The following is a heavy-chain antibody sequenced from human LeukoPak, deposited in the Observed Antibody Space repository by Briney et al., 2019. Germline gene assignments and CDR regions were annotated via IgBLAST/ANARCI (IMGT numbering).Heavy chain of an antibody. CDR2: IIPIFGTA. D-gene: IGHD2-2*01. J-gene: IGHJ5*02. V-gene: IGHV1-69*05. Sequence: SVKVSCKASGGTFSSYAISWVRQAPGQGLEWMGGIIPIFGTANYAQKFQGRVTITTDESTSTAYMELSSLRSEDTTVYYCARSPVVPAAAWFDPWGQGTLVTVSS. CDR1: GGTFSSYA. CDR3: ARSPVVPAAAWFDP.